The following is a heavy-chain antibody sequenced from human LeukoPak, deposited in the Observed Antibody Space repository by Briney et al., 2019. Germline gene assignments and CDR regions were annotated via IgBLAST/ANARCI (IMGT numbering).Heavy chain of an antibody. V-gene: IGHV3-7*03. CDR2: IKQDGSEK. D-gene: IGHD3-22*01. J-gene: IGHJ4*03. Sequence: PGGSLRLSCAASGFTFSSYWMSWVRQAPGKGLEWVAKIKQDGSEKYYVDSVKGRFTISRDNAKNSLYLQMNTLRTEDTAVYYCAREGHTSGYCGSFDNWGQGTAVAVSS. CDR3: AREGHTSGYCGSFDN. CDR1: GFTFSSYW.